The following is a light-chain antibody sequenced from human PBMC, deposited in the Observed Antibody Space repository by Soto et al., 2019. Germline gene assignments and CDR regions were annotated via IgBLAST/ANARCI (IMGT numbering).Light chain of an antibody. CDR1: QSVLYSSNNKNF. V-gene: IGKV4-1*01. CDR3: QQYYSTPPT. CDR2: WAS. J-gene: IGKJ4*01. Sequence: DIVMTQSPDSLAVSLGERTTINCKSSQSVLYSSNNKNFLAWYQQKRGQPPNLLIYWASTREVGVPDRFSGSGSGTDFTLTINNLQAEDVAVYYCQQYYSTPPTFGGGTKVEI.